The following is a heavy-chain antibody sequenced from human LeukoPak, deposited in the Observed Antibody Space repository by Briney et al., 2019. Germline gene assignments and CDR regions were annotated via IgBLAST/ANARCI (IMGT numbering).Heavy chain of an antibody. CDR2: ISSSSSYI. D-gene: IGHD2-21*02. CDR3: ASPKVTGTQTPYDY. CDR1: GSTFSSYS. Sequence: GGSLRLSCAASGSTFSSYSMNWVRQAPGKGLEWVSSISSSSSYIYYADSVKGRFTISRDNAKNSLYLQMNSLRAEDTAVYYCASPKVTGTQTPYDYWGQGTLVTVSS. V-gene: IGHV3-21*01. J-gene: IGHJ4*02.